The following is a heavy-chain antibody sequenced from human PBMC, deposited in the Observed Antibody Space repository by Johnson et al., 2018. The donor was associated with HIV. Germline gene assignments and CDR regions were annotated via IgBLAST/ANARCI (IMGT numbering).Heavy chain of an antibody. D-gene: IGHD1-26*01. CDR3: ARVRAGRENAFDI. Sequence: QVQLVESGGGVVQPGRSLRLSCAASGFTFSYYSMHWVRQAPGKGLEWVAVISHDGSNKYYADSVKGRFTISRDNSKNTLSLQMNSPRVDDTTIYYCARVRAGRENAFDIWGQGTMVTVSS. CDR2: ISHDGSNK. V-gene: IGHV3-30*04. J-gene: IGHJ3*02. CDR1: GFTFSYYS.